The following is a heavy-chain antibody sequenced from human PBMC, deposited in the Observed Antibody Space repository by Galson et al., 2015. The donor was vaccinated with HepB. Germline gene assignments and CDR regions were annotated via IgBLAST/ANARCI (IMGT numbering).Heavy chain of an antibody. J-gene: IGHJ4*02. CDR1: GFTFSSYG. V-gene: IGHV3-30*18. CDR2: ISYDGSNK. CDR3: AKDRGYCSSTSCRFFDY. D-gene: IGHD2-2*01. Sequence: SLRLSCAASGFTFSSYGMHWVRQAPGKGLEWVAVISYDGSNKYYADSVKGRFTISRDNSKNTLYLQMNSLRAEDTAVYYCAKDRGYCSSTSCRFFDYWGQGTLVTVSS.